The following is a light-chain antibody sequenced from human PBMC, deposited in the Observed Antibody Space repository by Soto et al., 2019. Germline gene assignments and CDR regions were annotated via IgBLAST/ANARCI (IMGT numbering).Light chain of an antibody. Sequence: EIVLTQSPATLSLSPGEGATLSCRASQSFSSYLACYQQKPGQAPRLLIYDASNRATGIPARFSGSGSGTEFTLTISSLQPEDFATYYCQQYNSYPYTFGQGTRLEIK. V-gene: IGKV3-11*01. CDR1: QSFSSY. CDR2: DAS. J-gene: IGKJ5*01. CDR3: QQYNSYPYT.